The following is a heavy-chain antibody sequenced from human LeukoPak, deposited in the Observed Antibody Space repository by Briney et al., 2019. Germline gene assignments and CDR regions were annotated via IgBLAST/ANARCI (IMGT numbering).Heavy chain of an antibody. CDR3: ARNTVTAHIDY. CDR1: GGSISSGGYY. CDR2: IYHSGST. V-gene: IGHV4-30-2*01. Sequence: SETLSLTCTVSGGSISSGGYYWSWIRQPPGKGLEWIGYIYHSGSTYYNPTLKSRVTISVDRSKNQFSLKLSSVTAADTAVYYCARNTVTAHIDYWGQGTLVTVSS. D-gene: IGHD4-17*01. J-gene: IGHJ4*02.